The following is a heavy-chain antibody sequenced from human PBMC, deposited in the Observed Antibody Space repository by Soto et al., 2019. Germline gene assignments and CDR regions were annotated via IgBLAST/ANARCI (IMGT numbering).Heavy chain of an antibody. Sequence: QVQLVQSGAEVKKPGASVKVSCKASGYTFTIYYMHWVRQAPGQGLEWMGIINPSNGNTIYAQKFQGRVTMTRDTSTSTVYMELSSLRSEDTAVFYCARGPNDYGDRGFDPWGQGTLVTVSS. CDR2: INPSNGNT. CDR1: GYTFTIYY. V-gene: IGHV1-46*03. D-gene: IGHD4-17*01. J-gene: IGHJ5*02. CDR3: ARGPNDYGDRGFDP.